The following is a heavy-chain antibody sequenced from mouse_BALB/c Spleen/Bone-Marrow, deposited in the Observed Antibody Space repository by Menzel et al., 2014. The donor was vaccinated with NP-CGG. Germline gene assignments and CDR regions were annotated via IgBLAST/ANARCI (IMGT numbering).Heavy chain of an antibody. V-gene: IGHV2-2*02. D-gene: IGHD2-12*01. CDR2: IWRGGST. CDR3: ARNPIRRNAMDY. Sequence: VQLQQSGPGLVQPSQSLSITCTVSGFSLTSYGVHWVRQSPGKGLEWLGVIWRGGSTDYNAPFISRLNISKDNSKSXVFFKMNSLHANDTAIYYCARNPIRRNAMDYWGQGTSVTVSS. CDR1: GFSLTSYG. J-gene: IGHJ4*01.